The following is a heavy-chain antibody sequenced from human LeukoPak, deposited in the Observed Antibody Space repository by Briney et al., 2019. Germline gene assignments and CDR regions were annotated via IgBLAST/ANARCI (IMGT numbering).Heavy chain of an antibody. CDR3: ARDTSDWLLFTPFDY. CDR1: GFTFSGYS. J-gene: IGHJ4*02. CDR2: ITSSSNYI. D-gene: IGHD3-9*01. V-gene: IGHV3-21*01. Sequence: GGSLRLSCAASGFTFSGYSMNWVRQAPGKGLEWVSSITSSSNYIYYADSLKGRFTISRDNAKSFLYLQMNSLRAEDTAVYYCARDTSDWLLFTPFDYWGQGTLVTVSS.